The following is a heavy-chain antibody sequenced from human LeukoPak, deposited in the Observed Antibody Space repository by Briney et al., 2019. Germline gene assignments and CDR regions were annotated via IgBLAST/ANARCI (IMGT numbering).Heavy chain of an antibody. CDR1: GGSISSYY. J-gene: IGHJ6*03. CDR2: IYYSGST. Sequence: PSETLSLTCTVSGGSISSYYWSWIRQPPGKGLEWIGYIYYSGSTNYNPSLKSRVTISVDTSKNQFSLKLSSVTAADTAVYYCARVLRRQWLDSYYYYYYMDVWGKGTTVTISS. D-gene: IGHD6-19*01. V-gene: IGHV4-59*01. CDR3: ARVLRRQWLDSYYYYYYMDV.